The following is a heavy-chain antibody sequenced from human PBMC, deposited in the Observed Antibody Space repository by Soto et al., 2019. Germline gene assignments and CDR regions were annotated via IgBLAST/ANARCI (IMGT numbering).Heavy chain of an antibody. Sequence: PSETLSHTCAVYGGSFSGYYWSWIRQPPGKGLEWIGEINHSGSTNYNPSLKSRVTISVDTSKNQFSLKLSSVTAADTAVYYCARGRAWFGELSHSSNWFEPWGQGTLVTVSS. CDR1: GGSFSGYY. V-gene: IGHV4-34*01. J-gene: IGHJ5*02. CDR3: ARGRAWFGELSHSSNWFEP. D-gene: IGHD3-10*01. CDR2: INHSGST.